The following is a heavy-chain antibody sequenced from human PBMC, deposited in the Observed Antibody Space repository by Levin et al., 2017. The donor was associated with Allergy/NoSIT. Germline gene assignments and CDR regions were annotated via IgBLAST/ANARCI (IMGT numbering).Heavy chain of an antibody. V-gene: IGHV3-23*01. CDR2: FSGSGYNT. D-gene: IGHD2-15*01. CDR3: AKGSSSNCYSAVDY. J-gene: IGHJ4*02. CDR1: GFTFSSYA. Sequence: PGGSLRLSCAASGFTFSSYAMSWVRQAPGKGLEWVSGFSGSGYNTYYADSLKGRFTISRDNSKNTLYLQMNSLRAEDTAVYYCAKGSSSNCYSAVDYWGQGTLVTVSS.